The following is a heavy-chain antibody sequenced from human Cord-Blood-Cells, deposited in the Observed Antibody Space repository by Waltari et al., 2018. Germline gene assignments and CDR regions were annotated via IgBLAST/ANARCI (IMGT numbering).Heavy chain of an antibody. CDR1: GGSISSSSYY. V-gene: IGHV4-39*01. CDR2: IYYRGGP. CDR3: ARREDGDYWFDP. D-gene: IGHD4-17*01. Sequence: QLQLQESGPGLVKPSETLSLTCTVSGGSISSSSYYWGWIRQPPGKGLEGIGSIYYRGGPYHTPSLKSRVTISVDTSKNQFSLKLSSVTAADTAVYYCARREDGDYWFDPWGQGTLVTVSS. J-gene: IGHJ5*02.